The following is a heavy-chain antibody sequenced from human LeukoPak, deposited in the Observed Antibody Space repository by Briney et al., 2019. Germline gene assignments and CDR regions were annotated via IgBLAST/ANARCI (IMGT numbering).Heavy chain of an antibody. CDR2: IYYSGST. CDR3: ARDNYRDYYYYGMDV. CDR1: GGSISGGGYY. V-gene: IGHV4-31*03. Sequence: SQTLSLTCTVSGGSISGGGYYWSWIRQHPGKGLEWIGYIYYSGSTYYNPSLKSRVTISVDTSKNQFSLKLSSVTAADTAVYYCARDNYRDYYYYGMDVWGQGTTVTVSS. D-gene: IGHD5-24*01. J-gene: IGHJ6*02.